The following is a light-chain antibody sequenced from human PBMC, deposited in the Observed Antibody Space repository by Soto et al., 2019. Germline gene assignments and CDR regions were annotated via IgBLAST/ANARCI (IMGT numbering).Light chain of an antibody. CDR2: DAS. Sequence: EVGLAQSPAALSVYPGDRATLSCRASQYIGSAVAWYHQRSGQAPRLLIFDASIRVPTTPARFSGSVSGTEFTLTISSLESEDFAVYFCQQYGDRPRTSGGGTKVAIK. V-gene: IGKV3-15*01. J-gene: IGKJ4*02. CDR3: QQYGDRPRT. CDR1: QYIGSA.